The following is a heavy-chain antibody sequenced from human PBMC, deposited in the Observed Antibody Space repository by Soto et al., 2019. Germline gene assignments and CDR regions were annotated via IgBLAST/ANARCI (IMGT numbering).Heavy chain of an antibody. D-gene: IGHD3-16*01. CDR3: AREGVRGMDV. J-gene: IGHJ6*02. CDR1: GYTFTSYD. V-gene: IGHV1-8*01. Sequence: QVQLVQSGAEVKKPGASVKVTCKASGYTFTSYDINWVRQATGQGLERMVWMNPNSGNTGYAQKYQGRITMPRNTSISTAYMGLSSLRSDDTAVYYCAREGVRGMDVWGQWTTVTVSS. CDR2: MNPNSGNT.